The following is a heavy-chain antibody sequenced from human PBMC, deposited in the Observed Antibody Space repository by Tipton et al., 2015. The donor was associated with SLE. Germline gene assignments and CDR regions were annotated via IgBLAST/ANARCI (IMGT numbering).Heavy chain of an antibody. CDR1: GVSFSDYF. V-gene: IGHV4-34*01. CDR2: VNHSGST. Sequence: LRLSCAVYGVSFSDYFWNWIRQSPGKGLEWIGEVNHSGSTDYHPSLKSRVTMSVDTSKNQFSLKLTSLTAADTAVYYCARSSTFGVARGSFDSGGQGTLVTVS. CDR3: ARSSTFGVARGSFDS. J-gene: IGHJ4*02. D-gene: IGHD3-3*01.